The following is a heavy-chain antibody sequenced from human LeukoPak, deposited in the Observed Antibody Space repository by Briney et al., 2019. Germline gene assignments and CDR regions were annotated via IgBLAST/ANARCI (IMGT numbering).Heavy chain of an antibody. CDR2: IYTSGTT. V-gene: IGHV4-4*07. CDR1: RGSISSYF. J-gene: IGHJ4*02. Sequence: SETLSLTCTVSRGSISSYFWSWIRQPAGKGLEWVGRIYTSGTTSYNASLKSRVTMSVDTSKNQFSLKLSSVTAADTAVYYCARDRGSGIDYWGQGTLVTVSS. D-gene: IGHD3-10*01. CDR3: ARDRGSGIDY.